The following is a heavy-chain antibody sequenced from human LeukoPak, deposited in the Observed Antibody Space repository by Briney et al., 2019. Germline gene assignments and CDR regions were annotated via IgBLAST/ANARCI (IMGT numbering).Heavy chain of an antibody. CDR1: GFTFSSYG. V-gene: IGHV3-33*06. Sequence: GESLRLSCAASGFTFSSYGMHWVRQAPGKGLEWVAVIWYDGSNKYYADSVKGRFTISRDNSKNTLYLQMNSLRAEDTAVYYCAKDLGFEYSSPGDYWGQGTLVTVSS. CDR2: IWYDGSNK. D-gene: IGHD6-6*01. CDR3: AKDLGFEYSSPGDY. J-gene: IGHJ4*02.